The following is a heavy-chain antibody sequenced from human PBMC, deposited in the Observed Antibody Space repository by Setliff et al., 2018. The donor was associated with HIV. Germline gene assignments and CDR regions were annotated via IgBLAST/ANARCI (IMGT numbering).Heavy chain of an antibody. Sequence: ASVKVSCKASGYTFTTYHIHWVRQAPGQGLEWMGWINPKSGGTHYGQKFQGRVTMTRDMSISTAYMELNRLRSDDTAVYYCARVVALTYYDYIWGSYQDDFEIWGQGTMVTVSS. CDR3: ARVVALTYYDYIWGSYQDDFEI. J-gene: IGHJ3*02. D-gene: IGHD3-16*02. CDR1: GYTFTTYH. V-gene: IGHV1-2*02. CDR2: INPKSGGT.